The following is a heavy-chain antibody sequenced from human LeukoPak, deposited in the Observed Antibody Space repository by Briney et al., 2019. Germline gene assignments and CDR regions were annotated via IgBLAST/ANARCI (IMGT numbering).Heavy chain of an antibody. D-gene: IGHD3-10*02. CDR2: IFHRGNT. J-gene: IGHJ4*02. Sequence: SETLSLTCAVSGYSISSGYYWGWIRQPPGKGLEWIGSIFHRGNTYCNPSLKSRVTISLDTSTNQFSLKLSSVTAADTAVYYCARDRERDLCFDYWGQGTLVAVSS. CDR1: GYSISSGYY. V-gene: IGHV4-38-2*02. CDR3: ARDRERDLCFDY.